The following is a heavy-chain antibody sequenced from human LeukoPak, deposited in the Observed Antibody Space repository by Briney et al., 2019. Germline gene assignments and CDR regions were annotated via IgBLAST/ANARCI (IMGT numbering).Heavy chain of an antibody. CDR2: IYYSGST. V-gene: IGHV4-59*01. CDR3: GRGDYSSSWFPFDY. Sequence: SETLSLTCTVSGCSISSYYWSWIRQPPGKGLEWIGYIYYSGSTNYNPPLKSRVTISVDTSKNQFSLKLSSVTAADTAVYYCGRGDYSSSWFPFDYWGQGTLVTVSS. J-gene: IGHJ4*02. D-gene: IGHD6-13*01. CDR1: GCSISSYY.